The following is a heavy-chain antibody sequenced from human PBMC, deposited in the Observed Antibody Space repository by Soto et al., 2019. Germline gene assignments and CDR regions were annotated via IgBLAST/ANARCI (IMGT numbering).Heavy chain of an antibody. CDR3: ARGSEDFWSGYYRFDY. D-gene: IGHD3-3*01. CDR2: IWYDGSNK. V-gene: IGHV3-33*01. CDR1: GFTFSSYG. J-gene: IGHJ4*02. Sequence: PGGSLRLSCAASGFTFSSYGMHWVRQAPGKGLEWVAVIWYDGSNKYYADSVKGRFTISRDNSKNTLYLQMNSLRAEDTAVYYCARGSEDFWSGYYRFDYWGQGTLVTVSS.